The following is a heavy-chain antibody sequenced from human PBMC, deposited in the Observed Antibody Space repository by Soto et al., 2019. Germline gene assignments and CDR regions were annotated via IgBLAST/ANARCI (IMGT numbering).Heavy chain of an antibody. CDR1: GYTFTSYG. CDR2: ISAYNGNT. Sequence: EASVKVSCKASGYTFTSYGISWVRQAPGQGLEWLGWISAYNGNTNYAQKLQGRVTMTTDTSTSTAYMELRSLRSDDTAVYYCARARYYYGSGSYYNRPPFDYWGQGTLVTVSS. CDR3: ARARYYYGSGSYYNRPPFDY. J-gene: IGHJ4*02. V-gene: IGHV1-18*01. D-gene: IGHD3-10*01.